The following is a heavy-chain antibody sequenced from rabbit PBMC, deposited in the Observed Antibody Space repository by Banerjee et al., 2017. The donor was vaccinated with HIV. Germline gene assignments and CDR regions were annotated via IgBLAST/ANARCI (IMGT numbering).Heavy chain of an antibody. CDR3: ASIPVIDDINAFNL. J-gene: IGHJ4*01. Sequence: QQLVESGGGLVKPGASLTLTCTGSGFDLNGYYMCWVRQAPGKGLEWIGCIYTINDSTYYASWAKGRFTFSKASSTTVTLQMTSLTAADTATYFCASIPVIDDINAFNLWGPGTLVTVS. CDR2: IYTINDST. CDR1: GFDLNGYY. D-gene: IGHD1-1*01. V-gene: IGHV1S40*01.